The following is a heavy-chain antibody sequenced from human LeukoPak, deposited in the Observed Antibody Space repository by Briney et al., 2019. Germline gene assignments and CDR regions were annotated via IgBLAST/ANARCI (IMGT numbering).Heavy chain of an antibody. CDR1: GGTFISYA. Sequence: SVKVSCKASGGTFISYAISWVRQAPGQGLEWMGRIIPIFGTANYAQKFQGRVTITTDESTSTAYMELSSLRSEDTAVYYCARVGYSYGYAYFDYWGQGTLVTVSS. V-gene: IGHV1-69*05. CDR2: IIPIFGTA. D-gene: IGHD5-18*01. J-gene: IGHJ4*02. CDR3: ARVGYSYGYAYFDY.